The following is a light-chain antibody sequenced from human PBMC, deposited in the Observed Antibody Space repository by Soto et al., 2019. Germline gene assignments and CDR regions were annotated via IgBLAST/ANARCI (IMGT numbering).Light chain of an antibody. CDR1: SSEIGSYNL. CDR3: CSYAGSSTYV. V-gene: IGLV2-23*02. J-gene: IGLJ1*01. CDR2: EVS. Sequence: SVLTQPASLSGSSGQSVTLSCTGNSSEIGSYNLVSWYQQHPGKAPKVMIYEVSKRPSGVSNRFSGSKSGNTASLTISGLQAEDEADYYCCSYAGSSTYVFGTGTKVTVL.